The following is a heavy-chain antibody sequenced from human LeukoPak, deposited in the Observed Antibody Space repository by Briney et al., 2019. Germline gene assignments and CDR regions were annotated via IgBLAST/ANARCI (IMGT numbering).Heavy chain of an antibody. D-gene: IGHD5-12*01. CDR1: GFTFSDYY. J-gene: IGHJ4*02. Sequence: GGSLRLSCAASGFTFSDYYMSWIRQAPGKGLEWVSYISSSGSTIYYADSVKGRFTISRDNAKNSLYLQMNSLRAEDTAVYYCEVRGPGRGYSGYDTDFDYWGQGTLVTVSS. CDR3: EVRGPGRGYSGYDTDFDY. V-gene: IGHV3-11*01. CDR2: ISSSGSTI.